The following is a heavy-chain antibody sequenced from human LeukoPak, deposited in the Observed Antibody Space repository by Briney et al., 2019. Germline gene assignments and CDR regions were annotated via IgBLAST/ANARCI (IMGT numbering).Heavy chain of an antibody. CDR3: ARKSIATAGRKPYDY. CDR2: IDHSGRT. Sequence: ASETLSLTCAVSGGSFSGYYWSWIRQPPGKGLEWIGEIDHSGRTNSNASLKSRVTISVDVSKNQFSLRLTSVTAADTAVYYCARKSIATAGRKPYDYWDQGTLVTVSS. V-gene: IGHV4-34*01. D-gene: IGHD6-13*01. CDR1: GGSFSGYY. J-gene: IGHJ4*02.